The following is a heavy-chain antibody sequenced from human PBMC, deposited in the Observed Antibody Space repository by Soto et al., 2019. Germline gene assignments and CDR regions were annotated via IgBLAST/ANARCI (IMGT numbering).Heavy chain of an antibody. V-gene: IGHV3-23*01. CDR2: ISGSGGST. CDR3: ANANYYDSSGFDY. CDR1: GFTFSSYA. J-gene: IGHJ4*02. D-gene: IGHD3-22*01. Sequence: LRLSCAASGFTFSSYAMSWVRQAPGKGLEWVSAISGSGGSTYYADSVKGRFTISRDNSKNTLYLQMNSLRAEDTAVYYCANANYYDSSGFDYWGQGTLVTVSS.